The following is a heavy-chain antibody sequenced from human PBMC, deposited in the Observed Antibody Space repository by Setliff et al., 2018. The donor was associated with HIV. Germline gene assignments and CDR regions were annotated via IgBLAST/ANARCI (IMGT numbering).Heavy chain of an antibody. J-gene: IGHJ4*02. D-gene: IGHD3-22*01. CDR1: GYSISSGYY. CDR2: IYHSGST. CDR3: ARWPPHRSSDYDQEYYFDY. V-gene: IGHV4-38-2*02. Sequence: SETLSLTCTVSGYSISSGYYWDWIRQPPGRGLEWIGYIYHSGSTYYNPSLKSRVTISVDTSKNQFSLKLSSVTAADTAVYYCARWPPHRSSDYDQEYYFDYWGQGTLVTVSS.